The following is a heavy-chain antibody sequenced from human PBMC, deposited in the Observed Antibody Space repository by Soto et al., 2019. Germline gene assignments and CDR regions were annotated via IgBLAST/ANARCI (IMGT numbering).Heavy chain of an antibody. CDR1: GFTFSSYG. CDR3: AKDFRRSGDPPGY. J-gene: IGHJ4*02. V-gene: IGHV3-30*18. CDR2: ISDDGSNK. D-gene: IGHD3-16*01. Sequence: QVQLVESGGGVVQPGRSLRLSCAASGFTFSSYGMHWVRQAPGKGLGWVAVISDDGSNKYYADSVKGRFTISRDNSKNTLYLQMNSLRAEDTAVYYCAKDFRRSGDPPGYWGQGTLVTVSS.